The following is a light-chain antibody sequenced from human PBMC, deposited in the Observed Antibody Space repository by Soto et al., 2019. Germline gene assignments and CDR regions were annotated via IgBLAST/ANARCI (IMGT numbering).Light chain of an antibody. Sequence: DIQMTQSPSSLSASVGDRVTITCRASQSISSHLNWYQQKPGKAPNLLIYAASSLQSGVPSSFSGSGSGTDFTLTISSLQPEDFATYYCQQSYSTPLTFGGGTKVEIK. V-gene: IGKV1-39*01. CDR2: AAS. J-gene: IGKJ4*01. CDR3: QQSYSTPLT. CDR1: QSISSH.